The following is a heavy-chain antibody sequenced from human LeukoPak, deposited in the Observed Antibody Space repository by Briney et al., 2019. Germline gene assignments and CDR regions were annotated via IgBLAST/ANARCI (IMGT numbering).Heavy chain of an antibody. Sequence: GGSLRLSCAASGFTFSSFSMNWVRQAPGKGLEWVSSISSSSSDIYYADSVKGRFTISRDNAKNSLYLQMNSLRAEDTAVYYCAKEIYCSSTSCPLLTNLFDYWGQGTLVTVSS. J-gene: IGHJ4*02. CDR2: ISSSSSDI. D-gene: IGHD2-2*01. CDR1: GFTFSSFS. CDR3: AKEIYCSSTSCPLLTNLFDY. V-gene: IGHV3-21*04.